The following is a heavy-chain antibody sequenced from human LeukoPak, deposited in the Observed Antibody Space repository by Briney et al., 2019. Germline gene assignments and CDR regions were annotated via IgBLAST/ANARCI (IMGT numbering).Heavy chain of an antibody. J-gene: IGHJ4*02. CDR1: GGSISSGSYY. D-gene: IGHD2-15*01. CDR3: ARGYCSGGSCSEGY. CDR2: IYTSGST. V-gene: IGHV4-61*02. Sequence: SQTLSLTCTVSGGSISSGSYYWSWIRQPAGKGLEWIGRIYTSGSTNYNPSLKSRVTISVDTSKNQFSLKLSSVTAADTAVYYCARGYCSGGSCSEGYWGQGTLVTVSS.